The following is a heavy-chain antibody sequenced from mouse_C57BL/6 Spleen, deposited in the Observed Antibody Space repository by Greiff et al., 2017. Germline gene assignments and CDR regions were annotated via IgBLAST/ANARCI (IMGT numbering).Heavy chain of an antibody. J-gene: IGHJ3*01. Sequence: QVQLQQPGAELVKPGASVKLSCKASGYTFTSYWMHWVKQRPGQGLEWIGMIHPNSGSTNYNEKFKSKATLTVDKSSSTAYMQLSSLTSEDSAVDYCGQIYYYGSGAYWGQGTLVTVSA. V-gene: IGHV1-64*01. CDR3: GQIYYYGSGAY. D-gene: IGHD1-1*01. CDR2: IHPNSGST. CDR1: GYTFTSYW.